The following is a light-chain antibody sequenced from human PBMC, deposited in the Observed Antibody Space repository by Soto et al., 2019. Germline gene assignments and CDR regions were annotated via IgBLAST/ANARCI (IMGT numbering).Light chain of an antibody. CDR3: QSYDSSLSVYV. J-gene: IGLJ1*01. Sequence: QSVLTQPPSVSGAPGQRVTISCPGSSSKIGAGYDVHWYQQLPGTAPKLLIYGNSNRPSGVPDRFSGSKSGTSASLAITGLQAEDEADYYCQSYDSSLSVYVFGTGTKLTVL. V-gene: IGLV1-40*01. CDR2: GNS. CDR1: SSKIGAGYD.